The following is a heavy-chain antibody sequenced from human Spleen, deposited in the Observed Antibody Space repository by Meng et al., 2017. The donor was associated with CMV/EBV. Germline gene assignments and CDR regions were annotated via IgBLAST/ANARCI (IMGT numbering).Heavy chain of an antibody. Sequence: GESMKISCAASGFSFSSHDMHWVRQTPGKGLEWVSSIGSAGDRYYAGYVKGRFTISRENAKNSFSIQMNSLRVGDTAVYYCARQWDYGYNSLDYWGQGTLVTVSS. V-gene: IGHV3-13*01. CDR1: GFSFSSHD. CDR3: ARQWDYGYNSLDY. D-gene: IGHD3-16*01. CDR2: IGSAGDR. J-gene: IGHJ4*02.